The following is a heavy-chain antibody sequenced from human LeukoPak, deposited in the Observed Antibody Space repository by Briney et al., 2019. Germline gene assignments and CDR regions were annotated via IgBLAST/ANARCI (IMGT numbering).Heavy chain of an antibody. D-gene: IGHD3-10*01. CDR2: TSSDLNVK. V-gene: IGHV3-30*03. CDR3: AREGYYGSGSPPSLYFDY. Sequence: PGGSLRLSCAASGFTFSNYDIHWVRQAPGKGLEWVAVTSSDLNVKLYADSVKGRFTISRDNSRSTLYLQMNSLRPEDTAIYYCAREGYYGSGSPPSLYFDYWGQGTLVTVSS. J-gene: IGHJ4*02. CDR1: GFTFSNYD.